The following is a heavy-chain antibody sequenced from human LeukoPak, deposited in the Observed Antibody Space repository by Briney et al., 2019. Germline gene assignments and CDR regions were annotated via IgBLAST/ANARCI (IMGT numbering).Heavy chain of an antibody. CDR2: ISSSSSYI. V-gene: IGHV3-21*01. D-gene: IGHD3-10*01. CDR3: ARRTIRLGPKLNYYYGSGTPPDY. J-gene: IGHJ4*02. Sequence: PGGSPRLSCAASGFTFSSYSMNWVRQAPGKGLEWVSSISSSSSYIYYADSVKGRFTISRDNAKNSLYLQMNSLRAEDTAVYYCARRTIRLGPKLNYYYGSGTPPDYWGQGTLVTVSS. CDR1: GFTFSSYS.